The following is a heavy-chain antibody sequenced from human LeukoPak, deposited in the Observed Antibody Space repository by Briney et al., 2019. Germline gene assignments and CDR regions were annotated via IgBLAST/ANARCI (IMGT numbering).Heavy chain of an antibody. D-gene: IGHD3-22*01. CDR3: ARDPYDPSENNRGFDS. CDR1: GFTFSSYW. CDR2: IKGDGSST. V-gene: IGHV3-74*01. J-gene: IGHJ4*02. Sequence: PGGSLRLSCAASGFTFSSYWMHWVRQGPGGGLVWVSRIKGDGSSTTYADSVKGRFTVSRDNAKNTLYLQMNSLRVDDTAVYFCARDPYDPSENNRGFDSWGQGTLVTVSS.